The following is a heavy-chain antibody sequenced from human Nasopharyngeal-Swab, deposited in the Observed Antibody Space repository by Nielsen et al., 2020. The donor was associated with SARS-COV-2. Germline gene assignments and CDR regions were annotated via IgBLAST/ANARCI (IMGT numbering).Heavy chain of an antibody. CDR1: GGSISGYF. J-gene: IGHJ6*01. D-gene: IGHD1-1*01. Sequence: SETLSLTCSVSGGSISGYFLCWIRQPAGEGLEWNGRVYTSGSTNYNPSLKSRVTISIDMSKNQFSLELRSVTAADTAFYYCARSGTTKYGLDVWGQGTTVIVSS. CDR2: VYTSGST. CDR3: ARSGTTKYGLDV. V-gene: IGHV4-4*07.